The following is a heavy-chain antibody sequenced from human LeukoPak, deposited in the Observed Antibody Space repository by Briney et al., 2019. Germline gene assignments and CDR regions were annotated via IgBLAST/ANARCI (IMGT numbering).Heavy chain of an antibody. Sequence: GRSLRLSCAASGFTFDDYAMHWVRQAPGKGLEWVSGISWNSGSIGYADSVKGRFTISRDNAKNSLYLQMNSLRAEDTALYYCAKGGAYYDILTGYSAFDYWGQGTLVTVSS. D-gene: IGHD3-9*01. CDR3: AKGGAYYDILTGYSAFDY. V-gene: IGHV3-9*01. CDR2: ISWNSGSI. CDR1: GFTFDDYA. J-gene: IGHJ4*02.